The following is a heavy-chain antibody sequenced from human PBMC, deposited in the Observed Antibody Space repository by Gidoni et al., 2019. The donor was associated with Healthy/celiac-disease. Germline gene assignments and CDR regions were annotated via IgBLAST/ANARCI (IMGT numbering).Heavy chain of an antibody. CDR2: ISCSGGST. J-gene: IGHJ4*02. CDR1: GFTFSSYA. V-gene: IGHV3-23*01. CDR3: ARRQAAAGTSYYFDY. D-gene: IGHD6-13*01. Sequence: EVQLLESGGGLVQPGGSLRLSCAASGFTFSSYAMSWVRQAPGKGLEWVSAISCSGGSTYYADSVKGRFTISRDNSKNTLYLQMNSLRAEDTAVYYCARRQAAAGTSYYFDYWGQGTLVTVSS.